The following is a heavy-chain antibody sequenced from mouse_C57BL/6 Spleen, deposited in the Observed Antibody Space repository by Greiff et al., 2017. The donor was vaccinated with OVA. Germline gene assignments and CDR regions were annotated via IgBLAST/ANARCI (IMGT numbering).Heavy chain of an antibody. CDR3: ESHYEFAY. J-gene: IGHJ3*01. CDR1: GFTFTDYY. Sequence: EVQGVESGRGLVQPGGSLSLSCAASGFTFTDYYMSWVRQPPGKALEWLGFIRHKANGYTTEYSASVKGRFTISRANSQSILYLQMKAQGAEDSATSDCESHYEFAYWGQGTLVTVSA. CDR2: IRHKANGYTT. V-gene: IGHV7-3*01. D-gene: IGHD2-4*01.